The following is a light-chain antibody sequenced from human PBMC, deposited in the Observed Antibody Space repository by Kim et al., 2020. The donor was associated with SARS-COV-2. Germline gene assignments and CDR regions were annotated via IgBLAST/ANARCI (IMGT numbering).Light chain of an antibody. Sequence: SPGERATLARRAGQSVSSNLAWYQQKPGQAPRLLIYGASTRATGIPARFSGSGSGTEFTLTISSLQSEDFAVYYCQQYNNWPPITFGQGTRLEIK. V-gene: IGKV3-15*01. CDR1: QSVSSN. CDR2: GAS. CDR3: QQYNNWPPIT. J-gene: IGKJ5*01.